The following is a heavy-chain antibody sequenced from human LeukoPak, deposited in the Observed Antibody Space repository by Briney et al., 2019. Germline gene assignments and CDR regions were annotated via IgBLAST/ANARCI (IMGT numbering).Heavy chain of an antibody. J-gene: IGHJ5*02. D-gene: IGHD6-19*01. CDR1: GYTFTNFW. CDR3: ARRAGIGWFDP. Sequence: GESLKISCKGSGYTFTNFWIAWVRQMPGKGLGWMGIIYPGDSDTRYSPSFQGQVTISADKSISTAYLQWSSLKASDTAMYYCARRAGIGWFDPWGQGTLVTVSS. V-gene: IGHV5-51*01. CDR2: IYPGDSDT.